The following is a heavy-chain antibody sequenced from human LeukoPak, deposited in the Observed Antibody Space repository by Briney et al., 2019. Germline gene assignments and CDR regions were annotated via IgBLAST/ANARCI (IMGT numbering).Heavy chain of an antibody. CDR1: GFTFSSYA. V-gene: IGHV3-23*01. CDR2: ISGSGGST. D-gene: IGHD3-10*01. CDR3: AKGISYGSGSYYDY. Sequence: PGGSLRLSCAASGFTFSSYAMSWVRQAPGKGLEWVSAISGSGGSTYYADSVKGRFTISRDNSKNTLYLQMNSLRAEDTAVYYCAKGISYGSGSYYDYWGQGTLVTVSS. J-gene: IGHJ4*02.